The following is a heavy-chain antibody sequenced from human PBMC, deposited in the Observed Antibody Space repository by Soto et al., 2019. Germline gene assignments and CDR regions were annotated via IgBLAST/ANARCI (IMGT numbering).Heavy chain of an antibody. Sequence: QVQLVQSGAEVKKPGASVKVSCRASGYTFTSYAMHWVRQAPGQRLEWMGWIDAGNGNTKYSQKFQGRATITRDTSASTAYMERSSMRSEDTAVYYWGRGSGLNWFDPWGQGTLVTVSS. J-gene: IGHJ5*02. CDR2: IDAGNGNT. D-gene: IGHD3-10*01. CDR1: GYTFTSYA. V-gene: IGHV1-3*01. CDR3: GRGSGLNWFDP.